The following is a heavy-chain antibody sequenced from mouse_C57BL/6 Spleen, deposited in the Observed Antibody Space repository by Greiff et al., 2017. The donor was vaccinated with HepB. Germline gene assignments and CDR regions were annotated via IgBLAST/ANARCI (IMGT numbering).Heavy chain of an antibody. CDR2: IDPEDGDT. Sequence: EVQLQQSGAELVRPGASVKLSCTASGFNIKDYYMHWVKQRPEQGLEWIGRIDPEDGDTEYAPKFQGKATMTADTSSNTAYLQLSSLTSGDTAVYYCTDYYGSSGYAMDYWGQGTSVTVSS. V-gene: IGHV14-1*01. D-gene: IGHD1-1*01. J-gene: IGHJ4*01. CDR3: TDYYGSSGYAMDY. CDR1: GFNIKDYY.